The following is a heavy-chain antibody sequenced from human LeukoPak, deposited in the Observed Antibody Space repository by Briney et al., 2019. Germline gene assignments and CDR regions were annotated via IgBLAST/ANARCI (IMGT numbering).Heavy chain of an antibody. CDR1: GFTFSDYY. Sequence: GESLRPSCAASGFTFSDYYMSWIRQAPGKGPEWVSFISSSGSYIHYADSVKGRFTISRDNAENSLYLQMNSLRAEDTALYYCARELEWLVDYWGQGTLVTVSS. D-gene: IGHD3-3*01. CDR2: ISSSGSYI. V-gene: IGHV3-11*01. J-gene: IGHJ4*02. CDR3: ARELEWLVDY.